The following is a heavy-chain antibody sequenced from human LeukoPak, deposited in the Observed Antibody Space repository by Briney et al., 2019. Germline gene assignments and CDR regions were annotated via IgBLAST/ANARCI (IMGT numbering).Heavy chain of an antibody. CDR3: ARDGEDIVVVPAWGYYYYMDV. D-gene: IGHD2-2*01. J-gene: IGHJ6*03. CDR2: ISSSSSYI. Sequence: GGSLRLSCAASGFTFSSYSMNWVRQAPGKGLEWVSSISSSSSYIYYADSVKGRFTISRDNAKNSLYLQMNSLRAEDTAVCYCARDGEDIVVVPAWGYYYYMDVWGKGTTVTVSS. V-gene: IGHV3-21*01. CDR1: GFTFSSYS.